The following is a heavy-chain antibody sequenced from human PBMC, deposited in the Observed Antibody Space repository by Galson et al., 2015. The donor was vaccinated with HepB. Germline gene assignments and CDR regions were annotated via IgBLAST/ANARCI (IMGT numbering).Heavy chain of an antibody. CDR1: GFTFSSYA. Sequence: SLRLSCAASGFTFSSYAMHWVRQAPGKGLECVTIISYDGSYKHYADSVKGRFTISRDNSKNTLYLQMNSLRAEDTAVYYCAKDRGYNYAGGVLVYWGQGTLVTVSS. D-gene: IGHD2-8*02. CDR2: ISYDGSYK. V-gene: IGHV3-30*18. CDR3: AKDRGYNYAGGVLVY. J-gene: IGHJ4*02.